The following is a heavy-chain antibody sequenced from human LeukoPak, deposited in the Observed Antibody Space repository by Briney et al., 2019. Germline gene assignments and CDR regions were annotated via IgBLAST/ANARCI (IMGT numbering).Heavy chain of an antibody. D-gene: IGHD6-19*01. Sequence: GGSLRLSCAASGFTFSSYGMHWVRQAPGEGLEWVAVISYDGSNKYYADSVKGRFTISRDNSKNTLYLQMNSLRAEDTAVYYCAKDEGSGWYGRPTDLDYWGQGTLVTVSS. J-gene: IGHJ4*02. V-gene: IGHV3-30*18. CDR2: ISYDGSNK. CDR1: GFTFSSYG. CDR3: AKDEGSGWYGRPTDLDY.